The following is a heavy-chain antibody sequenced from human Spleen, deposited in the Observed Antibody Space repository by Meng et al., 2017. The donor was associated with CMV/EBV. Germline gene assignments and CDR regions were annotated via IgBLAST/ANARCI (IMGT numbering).Heavy chain of an antibody. D-gene: IGHD3-16*01. Sequence: QVQLRESGPGLVKPSETLSLTCIVSGGSISTYYWSWIRQPAGKGLEWIGRFHTSGSPNYNPSLKTRVTMSIDTSKNQLSLNLNSVTAADTATYYCAGSRPGGGACDYWGQGILVTVSS. V-gene: IGHV4-4*07. J-gene: IGHJ4*02. CDR1: GGSISTYY. CDR3: AGSRPGGGACDY. CDR2: FHTSGSP.